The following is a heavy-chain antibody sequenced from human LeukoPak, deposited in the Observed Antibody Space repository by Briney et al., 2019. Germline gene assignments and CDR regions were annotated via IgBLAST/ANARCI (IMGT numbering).Heavy chain of an antibody. J-gene: IGHJ2*01. CDR3: ARAPLWFGELFWYFDL. D-gene: IGHD3-10*01. CDR1: GYTFTSYG. Sequence: ASVTVSCKASGYTFTSYGISWVRQAPGQGLEWMGWISAYNGNTNYAQKLQGRVTMTTDTSTSTAYMELRSLRSDDTAVYYCARAPLWFGELFWYFDLWGRGTLVTVSS. CDR2: ISAYNGNT. V-gene: IGHV1-18*01.